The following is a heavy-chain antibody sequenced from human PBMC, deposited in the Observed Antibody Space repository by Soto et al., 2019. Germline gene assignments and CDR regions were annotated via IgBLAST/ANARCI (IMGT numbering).Heavy chain of an antibody. CDR3: ANPPLWFGELSPLDY. CDR1: GFTFSSYG. Sequence: GGSLRLSCAASGFTFSSYGMHWVRQAPGKGLEWVAVISYDGSNKYYADSVKGRFTISRDNSKNTLYLQMNSLRAEDTAVYYCANPPLWFGELSPLDYWGQGTLVTVSS. J-gene: IGHJ4*02. CDR2: ISYDGSNK. V-gene: IGHV3-30*18. D-gene: IGHD3-10*01.